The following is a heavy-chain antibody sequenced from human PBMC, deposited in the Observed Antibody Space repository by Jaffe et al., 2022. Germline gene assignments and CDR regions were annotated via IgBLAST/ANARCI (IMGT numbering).Heavy chain of an antibody. V-gene: IGHV3-9*01. J-gene: IGHJ4*02. CDR3: AKDHYYDFWSGTYYFDY. CDR2: ISWNSGSI. D-gene: IGHD3-3*01. Sequence: EVQLVESGGGLVQPGRSLRLSCAASGFTFDDYAMHWVRQAPGKGLEWVSGISWNSGSIGYADSVKGRFTISRDNAKNSLYLQMNSLRAEDTALYYCAKDHYYDFWSGTYYFDYWGQGTLVTVSS. CDR1: GFTFDDYA.